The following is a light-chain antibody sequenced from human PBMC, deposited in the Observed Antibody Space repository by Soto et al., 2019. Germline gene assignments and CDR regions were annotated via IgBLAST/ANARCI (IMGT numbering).Light chain of an antibody. V-gene: IGLV1-51*02. CDR1: ISNIGNNY. Sequence: QSVLTQPPSVSAYPGQKVTISCSGTISNIGNNYVSWYQQLPGAAPTLLIYESNRRPTGIPDRFSGSKSATSATLDITGLQTGDEADYYCASWDHSLSGYVFGSGTKVTF. J-gene: IGLJ1*01. CDR3: ASWDHSLSGYV. CDR2: ESN.